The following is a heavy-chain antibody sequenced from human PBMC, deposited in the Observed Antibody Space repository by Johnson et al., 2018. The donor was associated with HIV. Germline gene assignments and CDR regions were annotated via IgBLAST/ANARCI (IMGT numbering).Heavy chain of an antibody. Sequence: VQLVESGGGLVQPGGYLKLACAASGFTFSSYAMYWVRQAPGKGLEWVAVISYDGSNKYYADSVKGRFTISRDNSKNTLYLQMNSLRAEDTAVYYCARGGASDAFDIWGQGTMVTVSS. CDR2: ISYDGSNK. J-gene: IGHJ3*02. D-gene: IGHD4/OR15-4a*01. CDR3: ARGGASDAFDI. V-gene: IGHV3-30-3*01. CDR1: GFTFSSYA.